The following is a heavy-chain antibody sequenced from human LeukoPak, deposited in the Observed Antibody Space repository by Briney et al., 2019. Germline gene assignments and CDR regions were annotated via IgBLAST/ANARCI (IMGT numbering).Heavy chain of an antibody. D-gene: IGHD3-10*01. CDR2: IRYDGSNK. V-gene: IGHV3-30*02. CDR3: AKDVTMVRGVIYYYYYYMDV. J-gene: IGHJ6*03. Sequence: GGSLRLSCAASGFTFSSYGMHWVRQAPGKGLEWVAFIRYDGSNKYYADSVKGRFTISRDNSKNTLYLPMNSLRAEDTAVYYCAKDVTMVRGVIYYYYYYMDVWGKGTTVTVSS. CDR1: GFTFSSYG.